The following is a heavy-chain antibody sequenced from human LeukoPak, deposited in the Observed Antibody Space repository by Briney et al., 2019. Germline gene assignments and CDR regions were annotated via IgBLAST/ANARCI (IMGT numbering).Heavy chain of an antibody. D-gene: IGHD4-23*01. V-gene: IGHV4-59*01. J-gene: IGHJ4*02. CDR1: GGSISSYY. Sequence: SETLSLTCTVSGGSISSYYWSWIRQPPGRGLEWIGYIYNRGSTNYNPSLKSRVTISVDTSKNQFSLKLSCVTAADTALYYCARVCGGNSGGGYYCGRGTLATVSA. CDR3: ARVCGGNSGGGYY. CDR2: IYNRGST.